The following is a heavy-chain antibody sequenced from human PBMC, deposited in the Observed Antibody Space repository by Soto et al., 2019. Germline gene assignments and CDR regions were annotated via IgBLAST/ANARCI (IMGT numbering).Heavy chain of an antibody. CDR1: GGSFSTYY. D-gene: IGHD3-9*01. CDR2: INHSGSN. CDR3: ARGGSNDWQVAFDI. Sequence: SETLSLTCVVSGGSFSTYYYNWIRQSPGKGLEWIGEINHSGSNNYSPSLKSRVTMSLDTSKNQFSLKLTSVTAADTAVYYCARGGSNDWQVAFDIWGQGTRVTVSS. J-gene: IGHJ3*02. V-gene: IGHV4-34*01.